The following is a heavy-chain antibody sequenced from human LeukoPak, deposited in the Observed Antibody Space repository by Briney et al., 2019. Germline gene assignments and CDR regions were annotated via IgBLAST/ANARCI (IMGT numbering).Heavy chain of an antibody. CDR2: INSDGSST. D-gene: IGHD3-22*01. CDR3: ARVKYYDSSGYIDY. CDR1: GFTFGNYW. V-gene: IGHV3-74*01. J-gene: IGHJ4*02. Sequence: GGSLRLSCAASGFTFGNYWMHWVRQDTGKGLVWVSRINSDGSSTSYADSVKGRLTISRDNAKNTLYLQMNSLRAEDTAVYYCARVKYYDSSGYIDYWGQGTLVTVSS.